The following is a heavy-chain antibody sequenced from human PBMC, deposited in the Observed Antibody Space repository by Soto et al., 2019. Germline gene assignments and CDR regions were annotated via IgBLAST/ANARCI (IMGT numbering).Heavy chain of an antibody. CDR2: ISYDGSNK. CDR1: GFTFSSYG. Sequence: GGSLRLSCAASGFTFSSYGMHWVRQAPGKGLEWVAVISYDGSNKYYADSVKGRVTISRDNAKNTLYLQMNSLRAEDTAVYYCAKAEPNWNYVFDYWGQGTLVTVSS. V-gene: IGHV3-30*18. D-gene: IGHD1-7*01. J-gene: IGHJ4*02. CDR3: AKAEPNWNYVFDY.